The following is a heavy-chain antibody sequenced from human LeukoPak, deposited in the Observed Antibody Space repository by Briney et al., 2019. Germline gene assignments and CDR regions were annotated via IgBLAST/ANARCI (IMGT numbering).Heavy chain of an antibody. V-gene: IGHV3-48*04. D-gene: IGHD3-10*01. CDR2: ISISSRTT. CDR3: VRRGLIETEYLER. Sequence: PGGSLRLSCAASGFTFSRFSMNWVRQAPGKGPEWVSHISISSRTTYYADSVKGRFTISRDNAKSSLHLQMNSLRAEDTAVYYCVRRGLIETEYLERWGQGTLVIVSS. CDR1: GFTFSRFS. J-gene: IGHJ1*01.